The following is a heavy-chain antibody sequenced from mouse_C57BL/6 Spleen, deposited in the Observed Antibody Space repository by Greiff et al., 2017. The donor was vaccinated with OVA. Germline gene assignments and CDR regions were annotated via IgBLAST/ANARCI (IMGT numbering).Heavy chain of an antibody. V-gene: IGHV1-82*01. J-gene: IGHJ3*01. CDR3: AITTVVDTGFAY. CDR1: GYAFSSSW. CDR2: IYPGDGDT. D-gene: IGHD1-1*01. Sequence: QVQLQQSGPELVKPRASVKISCKASGYAFSSSWMNWVKQRPGKGLEWIGRIYPGDGDTNYNGKFKGKATLTADKSSSTAYMQLSSLTSEDSAVYFCAITTVVDTGFAYWGQGTLVTVSA.